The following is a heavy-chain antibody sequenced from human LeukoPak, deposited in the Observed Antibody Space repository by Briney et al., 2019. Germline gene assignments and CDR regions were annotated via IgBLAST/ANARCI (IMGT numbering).Heavy chain of an antibody. D-gene: IGHD2-21*01. CDR2: ISYDGSNK. J-gene: IGHJ4*02. CDR1: GFTFSSYA. CDR3: AKVADVYSVYYFDS. Sequence: GGSLRLSCATSGFTFSSYAMHWVRQAPGKGLEWVAVISYDGSNKHYADSVRGRFTISRDNSKNILYLQMNILRAEDTALYYCAKVADVYSVYYFDSWGPGTLVTVSS. V-gene: IGHV3-30*04.